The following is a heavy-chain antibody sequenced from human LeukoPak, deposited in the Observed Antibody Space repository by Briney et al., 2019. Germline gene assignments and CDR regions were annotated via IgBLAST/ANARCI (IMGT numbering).Heavy chain of an antibody. CDR1: GFTFSSYA. Sequence: GGSLRLYCAAYGFTFSSYAMSWVRQAPGKGLEWVSAISGSGGSTYYADSVKGRFTISRDNSKNTLYLQMNSLRAEDTAVYYCAKVRDYDFWSGYQYYYYYYMDVWGKGTTVTVSS. CDR3: AKVRDYDFWSGYQYYYYYYMDV. J-gene: IGHJ6*03. V-gene: IGHV3-23*01. D-gene: IGHD3-3*01. CDR2: ISGSGGST.